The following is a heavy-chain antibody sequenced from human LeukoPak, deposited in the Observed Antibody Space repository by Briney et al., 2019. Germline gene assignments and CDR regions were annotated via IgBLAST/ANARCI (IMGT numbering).Heavy chain of an antibody. CDR3: ARDSSSGDFYYYYMDV. V-gene: IGHV4-39*07. J-gene: IGHJ6*03. CDR1: GDSISSSIYY. Sequence: SETLSLTCSVSGDSISSSIYYWGWIRQPPGKGLEWIGSIYYSGSTYYNPSLKSRVTISVDTSKNQFSLKLSSVTAADTAVYYCARDSSSGDFYYYYMDVWGKGTTVTVSS. CDR2: IYYSGST. D-gene: IGHD6-6*01.